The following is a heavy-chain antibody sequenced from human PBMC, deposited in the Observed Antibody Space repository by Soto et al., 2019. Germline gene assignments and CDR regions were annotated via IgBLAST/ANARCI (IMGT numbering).Heavy chain of an antibody. CDR1: GGSISSYY. J-gene: IGHJ6*02. CDR3: ERGTTFSYYYYGMDV. Sequence: SETLSLTCTVSGGSISSYYWSWIRQPPGKGLEWIGYIYYSGSTNYNPSLKSRVTISVDTSKNQFSLKLSSVTAADTAVYYCERGTTFSYYYYGMDVWGQGTTVTVSS. D-gene: IGHD3-10*02. CDR2: IYYSGST. V-gene: IGHV4-59*01.